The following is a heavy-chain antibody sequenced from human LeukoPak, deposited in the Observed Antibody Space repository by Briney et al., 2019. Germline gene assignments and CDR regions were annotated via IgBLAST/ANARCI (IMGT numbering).Heavy chain of an antibody. Sequence: GASVKVSCKASGYTFTSYAMHWVRQAPGQRLEWMGWINAGNGNTKYSQKFQGRVTITRDTSASTAYMELSSLRSEDTAVCYCARRRAGRDWFDPWGQGTLVTVSS. CDR3: ARRRAGRDWFDP. J-gene: IGHJ5*02. CDR1: GYTFTSYA. V-gene: IGHV1-3*01. CDR2: INAGNGNT. D-gene: IGHD6-19*01.